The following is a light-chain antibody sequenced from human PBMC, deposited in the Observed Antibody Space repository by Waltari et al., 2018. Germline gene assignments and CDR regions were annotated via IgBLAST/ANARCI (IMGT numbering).Light chain of an antibody. CDR1: QSISSN. Sequence: EFVLTHSPAPLSVSPGERATLSCRTSQSISSNLAWYQQKPGQAPRLLIYGASTRATGIPARFSGSGSGTEFTLTISSLQSEDFAVYFCQQYNYWPPFFGGGTKVEIK. CDR3: QQYNYWPPF. CDR2: GAS. V-gene: IGKV3-15*01. J-gene: IGKJ4*01.